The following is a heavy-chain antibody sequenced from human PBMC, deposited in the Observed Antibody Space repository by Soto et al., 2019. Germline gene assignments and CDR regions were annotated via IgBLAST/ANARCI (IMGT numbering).Heavy chain of an antibody. V-gene: IGHV4-59*01. D-gene: IGHD3-22*01. Sequence: SETLSLTCTVSGGSISSYYWSWVRQPPGKGLEWIGYIYYSGSTNYNPSLKSRVTISVDTSKNQFSLKLSSVTAADTGVYYCARDNGREQYYDSSGYWYYFDYWGQGTLVTVSS. CDR2: IYYSGST. CDR1: GGSISSYY. CDR3: ARDNGREQYYDSSGYWYYFDY. J-gene: IGHJ4*02.